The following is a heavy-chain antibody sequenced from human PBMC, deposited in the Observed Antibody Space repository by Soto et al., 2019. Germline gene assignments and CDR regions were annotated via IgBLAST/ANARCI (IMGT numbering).Heavy chain of an antibody. CDR2: IYHTGSS. V-gene: IGHV4-30-4*01. J-gene: IGHJ4*02. CDR3: ASRDPGTSVDY. D-gene: IGHD1-7*01. Sequence: PSETLSLTCTVSGVSISSGDFYWSWIRQPPGKGLEWIGYIYHTGSSQYHPSLRGRVAFSMDTSKNQFSLKVTSLTAADTAVYYCASRDPGTSVDYWGQGTLVTVSS. CDR1: GVSISSGDFY.